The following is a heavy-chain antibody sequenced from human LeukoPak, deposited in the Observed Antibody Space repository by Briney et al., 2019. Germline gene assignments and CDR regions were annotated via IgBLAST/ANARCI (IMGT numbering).Heavy chain of an antibody. J-gene: IGHJ4*02. V-gene: IGHV4-30-4*02. Sequence: SETLSLTCTVSGGSVNNGNHYWAWIRQPPGKGLEWIGYIYYSGSTYYNPSLKSRLTISIDTSKNQISLKLSSVTAADTAVYYCARECGGRTVGECFTYWGQGTQVTVSS. CDR2: IYYSGST. D-gene: IGHD3-16*01. CDR3: ARECGGRTVGECFTY. CDR1: GGSVNNGNHY.